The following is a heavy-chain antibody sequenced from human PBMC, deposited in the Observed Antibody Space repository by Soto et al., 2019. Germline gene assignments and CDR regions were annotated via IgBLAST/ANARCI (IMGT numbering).Heavy chain of an antibody. V-gene: IGHV3-7*01. Sequence: GGSLRLSCAASGFTFSSYWMSWVRQAPGKGQEWVANIKQDGSEKYYVDSVKGRFTISRDNAKNSLCLQMNSLRADDTAVYYCAREVVVEVHYYYYYYMDVWGKGTTVTVSS. CDR2: IKQDGSEK. J-gene: IGHJ6*03. CDR3: AREVVVEVHYYYYYYMDV. D-gene: IGHD2-21*01. CDR1: GFTFSSYW.